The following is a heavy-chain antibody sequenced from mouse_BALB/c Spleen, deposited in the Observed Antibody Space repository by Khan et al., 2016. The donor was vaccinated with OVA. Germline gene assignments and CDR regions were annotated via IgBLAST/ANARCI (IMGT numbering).Heavy chain of an antibody. Sequence: EVQLQESGPGLVKPSQSLSLTCTVTGYSITSNYAWNWIRQFPGNKLEWMGYISYSGSTNYNPSPKSRISITRDTSKNQFFLQLNSVTTEDTATYYCERGNYYGYAMDDWGQGTSITVSS. J-gene: IGHJ4*01. D-gene: IGHD1-1*01. CDR1: GYSITSNYA. CDR3: ERGNYYGYAMDD. CDR2: ISYSGST. V-gene: IGHV3-2*02.